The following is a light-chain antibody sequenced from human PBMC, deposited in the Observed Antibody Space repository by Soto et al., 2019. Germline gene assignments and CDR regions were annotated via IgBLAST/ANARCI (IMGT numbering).Light chain of an antibody. Sequence: EIVLTQSPGTLSLSPGERATLSCRASQSINTRYSAWYQQKPGQPPRLLIYATSSRAPGIPDRFSGSGSGTDFTLTISSLEPEDFAVYYCQQRSNWPPAYTFGQGTKLEIK. V-gene: IGKV3D-20*02. J-gene: IGKJ2*01. CDR3: QQRSNWPPAYT. CDR1: QSINTRY. CDR2: ATS.